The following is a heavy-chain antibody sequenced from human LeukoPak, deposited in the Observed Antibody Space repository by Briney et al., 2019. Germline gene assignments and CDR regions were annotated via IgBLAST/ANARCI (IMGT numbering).Heavy chain of an antibody. D-gene: IGHD3-10*01. J-gene: IGHJ3*02. V-gene: IGHV4-4*02. Sequence: SETLSPTCTVSGGSISSSNWWSWVRQPPGKGLEWIGEIYHSGSTNYNPSLKSRVTISVDKSKNQFSLKLSSVTAADTAVYYCARATYYYGSGSYNGAFDIWGQGTMVTVSS. CDR3: ARATYYYGSGSYNGAFDI. CDR1: GGSISSSNW. CDR2: IYHSGST.